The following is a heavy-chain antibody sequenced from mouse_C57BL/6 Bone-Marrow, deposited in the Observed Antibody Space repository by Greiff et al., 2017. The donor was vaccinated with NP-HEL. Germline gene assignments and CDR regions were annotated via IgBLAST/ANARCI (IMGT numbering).Heavy chain of an antibody. CDR3: ARSPRWLLLPLWYFDV. J-gene: IGHJ1*03. CDR1: GYSITSDY. CDR2: ISYSGST. D-gene: IGHD2-3*01. Sequence: EVKLMESGPGLAKPSQTLSLPCSVTGYSITSDYWNWIRKFPGNKLEYMGYISYSGSTYYNPSLKSRISITRDTSKNQYYLQLNSVTTEDTATYYCARSPRWLLLPLWYFDVWGTGTTVTVSS. V-gene: IGHV3-8*01.